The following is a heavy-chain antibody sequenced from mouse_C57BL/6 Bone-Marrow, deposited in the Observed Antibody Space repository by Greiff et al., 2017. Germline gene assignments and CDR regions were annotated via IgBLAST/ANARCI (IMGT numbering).Heavy chain of an antibody. V-gene: IGHV1-4*01. CDR2: INPSSGYT. J-gene: IGHJ1*03. D-gene: IGHD2-2*01. CDR3: ARGYDPSYWYFDV. Sequence: QVQLKQSGAELARPGASVTMSCKASGYTFTSYTMHWVKQRPGQGLEWIGYINPSSGYTKYNQKFKDKATLTADKSSSTAYMQLSSLTSEYSAVYYWARGYDPSYWYFDVWGTGTTVTVSS. CDR1: GYTFTSYT.